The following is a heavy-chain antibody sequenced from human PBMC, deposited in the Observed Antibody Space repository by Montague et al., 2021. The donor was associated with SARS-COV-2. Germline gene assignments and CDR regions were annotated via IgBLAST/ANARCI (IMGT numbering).Heavy chain of an antibody. V-gene: IGHV6-1*01. CDR3: VRYSGWFYFDY. J-gene: IGHJ4*02. CDR2: S. D-gene: IGHD6-19*01. Sequence: SDYAPXVRGRLTVNQDASNNEFSLELNYVTPEDTAIYYCVRYSGWFYFDYWGQGTLVTVSS.